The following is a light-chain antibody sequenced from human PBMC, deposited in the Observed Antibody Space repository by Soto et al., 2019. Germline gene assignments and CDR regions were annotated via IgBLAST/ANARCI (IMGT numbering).Light chain of an antibody. J-gene: IGKJ5*01. CDR1: EDINSR. CDR2: AAF. Sequence: DIQMTQSPSSVSASVGDRVTISCRASEDINSRLAWYQQKPGNAPKLLIYAAFILQSGVPSRFSGYGSGTDFTLSISSLRAEDFATYYCQQSDSFPITFGQGTRLEIK. CDR3: QQSDSFPIT. V-gene: IGKV1-12*01.